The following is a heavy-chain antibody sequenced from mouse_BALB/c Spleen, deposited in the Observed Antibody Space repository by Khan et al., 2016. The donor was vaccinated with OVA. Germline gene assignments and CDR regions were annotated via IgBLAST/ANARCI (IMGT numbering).Heavy chain of an antibody. J-gene: IGHJ4*01. V-gene: IGHV1-9*01. CDR3: SRKYGNPFDIDY. CDR2: ILPGSGSI. D-gene: IGHD2-1*01. CDR1: GYTFSTYW. Sequence: QVQLKESGGELMKPGASVKISCKASGYTFSTYWIEWVKQRPGHGLEWIGEILPGSGSINYNGKFKDKTTFTADSSSNTAYMRLSSLTSEDSAVYDGSRKYGNPFDIDYWGQGTSVTVSS.